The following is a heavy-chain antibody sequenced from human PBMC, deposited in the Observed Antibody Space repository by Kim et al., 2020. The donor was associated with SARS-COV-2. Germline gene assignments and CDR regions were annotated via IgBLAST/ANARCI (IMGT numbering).Heavy chain of an antibody. D-gene: IGHD2-15*01. J-gene: IGHJ6*02. CDR2: INHSGST. V-gene: IGHV4-34*01. CDR1: GGSFSGYY. CDR3: ARGRRRRMYEPNYYYGMDV. Sequence: SETLSLTCAVYGGSFSGYYWSWIRQPPGKGLEWIGEINHSGSTNYNPSLKSRVTISVDTSKNQFSLKLSSVTAADTAVYYCARGRRRRMYEPNYYYGMDVWGQGTTVTVSS.